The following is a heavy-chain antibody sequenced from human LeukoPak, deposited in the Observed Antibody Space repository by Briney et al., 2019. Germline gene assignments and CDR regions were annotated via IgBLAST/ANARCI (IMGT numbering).Heavy chain of an antibody. J-gene: IGHJ4*02. Sequence: SETLSLTCAVYGGSFSGYYWSWIRQPPGKGLEWIGEINHSGSTNYNPSLKSRVTISVDTSRNQFSLKLSSVTAADTAVYYCARGAAMAPLDYWGQGTLVTVSS. CDR2: INHSGST. CDR1: GGSFSGYY. D-gene: IGHD5-18*01. CDR3: ARGAAMAPLDY. V-gene: IGHV4-34*01.